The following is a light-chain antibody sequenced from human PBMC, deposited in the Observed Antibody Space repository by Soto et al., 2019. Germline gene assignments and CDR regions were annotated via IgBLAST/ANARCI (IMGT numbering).Light chain of an antibody. V-gene: IGKV3-20*01. J-gene: IGKJ4*01. CDR2: STS. Sequence: EIVFTQSPGTLSLSPGERATLPCRASQSVYSSYLAWYQPKTGQAHRLLIYSTSNRATGTPDRFTGSGSGTDFTLTITGLEPEDFPVYYCQQYESPPLTFGGGTKV. CDR1: QSVYSSY. CDR3: QQYESPPLT.